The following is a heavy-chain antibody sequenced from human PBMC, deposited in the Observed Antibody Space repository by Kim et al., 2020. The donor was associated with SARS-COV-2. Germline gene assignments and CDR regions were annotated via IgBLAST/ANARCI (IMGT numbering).Heavy chain of an antibody. CDR2: IYYSGST. Sequence: SETLSLTCTVSGGSISSGGYYWSWIRQHPGKGLEWIGYIYYSGSTYYNPSLKSRVTISVDTSKNQFSLKLSSVTAADTAVYYCARQRITMIVVAREFDILGQGTMVTVSS. J-gene: IGHJ3*02. V-gene: IGHV4-31*03. D-gene: IGHD3-22*01. CDR3: ARQRITMIVVAREFDI. CDR1: GGSISSGGYY.